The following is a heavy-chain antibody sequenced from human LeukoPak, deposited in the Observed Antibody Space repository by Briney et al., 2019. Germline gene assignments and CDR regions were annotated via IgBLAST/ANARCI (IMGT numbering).Heavy chain of an antibody. CDR2: IYYSGST. J-gene: IGHJ4*02. CDR3: ARAGDFWSGYYYYFDY. V-gene: IGHV4-59*01. Sequence: SETLSLTCTVSGGSISSYYWSWIRQPPGKGLEWIGYIYYSGSTNYNPSLKSRVTISVDTSKNQFSLKLSSVTAADTAVYYCARAGDFWSGYYYYFDYWGQGTLVTVSS. CDR1: GGSISSYY. D-gene: IGHD3-3*01.